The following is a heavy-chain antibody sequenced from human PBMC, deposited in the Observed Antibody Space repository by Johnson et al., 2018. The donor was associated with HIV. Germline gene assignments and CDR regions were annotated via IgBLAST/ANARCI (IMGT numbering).Heavy chain of an antibody. CDR1: GFTLSNYG. D-gene: IGHD3-3*01. CDR3: AKASGNGYYVDAFDI. V-gene: IGHV3-30*18. J-gene: IGHJ3*02. CDR2: ISYDGSNK. Sequence: QMQLVESGGGVVQPGRSLRLSCATSGFTLSNYGIHWVRQAPGKGLEWVAVISYDGSNKYYADSVKGRFTISRDNYKNTLYLQMNSLRAEDTAVYYCAKASGNGYYVDAFDIWGQGTRVTVSS.